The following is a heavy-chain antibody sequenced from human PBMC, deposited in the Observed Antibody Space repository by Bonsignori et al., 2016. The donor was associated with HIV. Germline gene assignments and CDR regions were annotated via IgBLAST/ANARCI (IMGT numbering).Heavy chain of an antibody. CDR3: ARVADFTWAFGWYFDL. V-gene: IGHV1-69*01. J-gene: IGHJ2*01. D-gene: IGHD3-16*01. Sequence: WVRQAPGQGLEWMGGIIPIFGRANYAQKFQGRVAITADESTNTAYMELSSLRSEDTAVYYCARVADFTWAFGWYFDLWGRGTLVTVSS. CDR2: IIPIFGRA.